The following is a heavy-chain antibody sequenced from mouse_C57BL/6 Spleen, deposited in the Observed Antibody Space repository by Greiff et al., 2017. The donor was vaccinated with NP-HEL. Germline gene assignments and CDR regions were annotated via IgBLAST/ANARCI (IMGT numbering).Heavy chain of an antibody. CDR1: GYTFTSYW. J-gene: IGHJ4*01. Sequence: VQLQQPGAELVKPGASVKLSCKASGYTFTSYWMHWVKQRPGQGLEWIGMIHPNSGSTNYNEKFKSKATLTVDKSSSTAYMQLSSLTSEDSAVYYGTRSYRVYAMDYWGQGTSVTVSS. V-gene: IGHV1-64*01. CDR2: IHPNSGST. CDR3: TRSYRVYAMDY. D-gene: IGHD2-14*01.